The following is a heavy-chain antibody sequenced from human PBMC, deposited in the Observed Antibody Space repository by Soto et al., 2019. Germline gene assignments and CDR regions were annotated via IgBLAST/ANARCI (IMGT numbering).Heavy chain of an antibody. J-gene: IGHJ4*02. D-gene: IGHD3-10*01. CDR1: GFTFSHYW. Sequence: EVQLVESGGDLVQPGGSLRLSCAAFGFTFSHYWMTWVRQAPGKGLEWVANIKKDGSQKNYVDSVKGRFTVSRDNAKNSLYLQMNRLRAEGTAMYYCARSGSEVDYGGEGTLVIVSS. CDR3: ARSGSEVDY. V-gene: IGHV3-7*01. CDR2: IKKDGSQK.